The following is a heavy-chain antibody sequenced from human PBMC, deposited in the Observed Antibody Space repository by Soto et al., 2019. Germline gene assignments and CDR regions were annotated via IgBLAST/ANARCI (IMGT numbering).Heavy chain of an antibody. J-gene: IGHJ4*02. Sequence: PRLSCAASGFTFSSYAMSWVRQAPGKGLEWVSAISGSGGSTYYADSVKGRFTISRDNSKNTLYLQMNSLRAEDTAVYYCAKDLYFRTRKDFWGQGTLVTVSS. V-gene: IGHV3-23*01. CDR3: AKDLYFRTRKDF. CDR1: GFTFSSYA. CDR2: ISGSGGST. D-gene: IGHD2-2*01.